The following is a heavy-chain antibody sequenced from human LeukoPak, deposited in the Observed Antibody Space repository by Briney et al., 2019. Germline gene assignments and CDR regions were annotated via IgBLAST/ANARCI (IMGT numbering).Heavy chain of an antibody. V-gene: IGHV4-39*01. D-gene: IGHD3-22*01. CDR1: GGSISSSSYY. J-gene: IGHJ4*02. CDR2: IYYSGST. CDR3: ARTSSYYYDSSGAYY. Sequence: NPSQTLSLTCTVSGGSISSSSYYWGWIRQPPGKGLEWIGSIYYSGSTYYNPSLKSRVTISVDTSKNQFSLKLSSVTAADTAVYYCARTSSYYYDSSGAYYWGQGTLVTVSS.